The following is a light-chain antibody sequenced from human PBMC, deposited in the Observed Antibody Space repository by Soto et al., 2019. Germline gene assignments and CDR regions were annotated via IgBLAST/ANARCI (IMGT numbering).Light chain of an antibody. J-gene: IGKJ1*01. V-gene: IGKV3-15*01. Sequence: EIVMTQSPATLSVSPGERATLSCRASQSISSNLAWYQQKPSQAPRLLIYGASTRATGIPARFSGSGSGTEFTLTISSLQSEDFAAYYCQQYNNWPLTFGQGTKVEIK. CDR1: QSISSN. CDR2: GAS. CDR3: QQYNNWPLT.